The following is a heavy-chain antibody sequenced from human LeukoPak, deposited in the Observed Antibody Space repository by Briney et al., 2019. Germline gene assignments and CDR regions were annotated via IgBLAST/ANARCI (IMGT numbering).Heavy chain of an antibody. Sequence: GGSLRLSCAASGFTFSSYSMNWVRQAPGKGLEWVSSISSSSSYIYYADSVKGRFTISRDNAKNSLYLQMNSLRAEDTAVYYCAKNKVKVLLWFGEFDYWGQGTLVTVSS. CDR3: AKNKVKVLLWFGEFDY. CDR2: ISSSSSYI. J-gene: IGHJ4*02. V-gene: IGHV3-21*01. CDR1: GFTFSSYS. D-gene: IGHD3-10*01.